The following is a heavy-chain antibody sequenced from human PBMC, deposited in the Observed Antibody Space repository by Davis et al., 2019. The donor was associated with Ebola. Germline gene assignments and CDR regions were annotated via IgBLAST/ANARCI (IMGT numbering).Heavy chain of an antibody. J-gene: IGHJ4*02. V-gene: IGHV4-59*08. CDR3: ARQTGLAAAGRGVDY. D-gene: IGHD6-13*01. Sequence: SETLSLTCTVSGCSISSYYWSWIRQPPGKGLEWIGYIYYSGSTNYNPSLKSRVTISVDTSKNQFSLKLSSVTAADTAVYYCARQTGLAAAGRGVDYWGQGTLVTVSS. CDR1: GCSISSYY. CDR2: IYYSGST.